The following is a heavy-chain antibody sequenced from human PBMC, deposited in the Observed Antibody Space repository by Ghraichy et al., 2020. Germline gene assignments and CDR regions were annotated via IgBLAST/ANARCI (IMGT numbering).Heavy chain of an antibody. CDR2: IDWVDVK. Sequence: SGPTLVKPTQTLTLTCTFSGFSLSTSGMCVSWIRQPPGKALEGLALIDWVDVKYYSTSLKTRLTISKATSRNQVVLTMTNMDPVDTATYYCARIHIGYGYGGGFASWGQGTPVTVSS. D-gene: IGHD2-15*01. CDR1: GFSLSTSGMC. J-gene: IGHJ4*02. CDR3: ARIHIGYGYGGGFAS. V-gene: IGHV2-70*01.